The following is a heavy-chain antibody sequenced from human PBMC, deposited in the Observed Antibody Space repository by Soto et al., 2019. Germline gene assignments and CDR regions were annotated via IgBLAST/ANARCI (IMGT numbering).Heavy chain of an antibody. J-gene: IGHJ6*02. Sequence: PGGSLRLSCAASGFTFSSYAMHWVRQAPDKGLEWVAVISYDGSNKYYADSVKGRFTISRDNSKNTLYLQMNSLRAEDTAVYYCARDGGSSGYYFHYYYGMDVWGQGTTVTVSS. CDR3: ARDGGSSGYYFHYYYGMDV. D-gene: IGHD3-22*01. CDR1: GFTFSSYA. V-gene: IGHV3-30-3*01. CDR2: ISYDGSNK.